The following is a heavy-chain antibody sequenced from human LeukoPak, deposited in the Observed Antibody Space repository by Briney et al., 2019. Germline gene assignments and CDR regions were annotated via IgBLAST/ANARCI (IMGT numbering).Heavy chain of an antibody. Sequence: ASVKVSCKASGYTFTSDGISWVRQAPGQGLEWMGWISAYNGNTNYAQKLQGRVTMTTDTSTSTAYMELRSLRSDDTAVYYCATPYCSSTSCYGWFDPWGQGTLVTVSS. D-gene: IGHD2-2*01. CDR2: ISAYNGNT. CDR1: GYTFTSDG. CDR3: ATPYCSSTSCYGWFDP. V-gene: IGHV1-18*01. J-gene: IGHJ5*02.